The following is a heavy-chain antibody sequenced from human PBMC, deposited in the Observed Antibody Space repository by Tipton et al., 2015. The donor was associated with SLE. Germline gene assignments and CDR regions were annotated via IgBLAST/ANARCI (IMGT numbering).Heavy chain of an antibody. D-gene: IGHD3-10*01. CDR1: GYIFTKCW. CDR2: IYPADSDT. J-gene: IGHJ4*02. V-gene: IGHV5-51*03. Sequence: VQLVQSGAEVKKPGESLKISCKGSGYIFTKCWIGWVRQMPGKGLEWMGIIYPADSDTRYSPSFQGQVIISTDKSISTAYLQWSSLKASDTAMYYCARLITVGAEEARGFDYWGQGTLVTVSS. CDR3: ARLITVGAEEARGFDY.